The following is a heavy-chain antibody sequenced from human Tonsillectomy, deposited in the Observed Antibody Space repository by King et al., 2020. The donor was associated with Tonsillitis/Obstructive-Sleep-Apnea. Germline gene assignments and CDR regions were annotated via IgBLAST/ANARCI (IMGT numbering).Heavy chain of an antibody. V-gene: IGHV3-7*03. CDR3: ARDKAGGWYFDR. CDR2: IKQDGSEK. Sequence: EVQLVESGGGLVQPGGSLRLSCAASGFTFSNYWVYWVRQAPGKGLEWVANIKQDGSEKYYVDSVKGRFTISRDNAKNSLYLQMNSLRAEDTAVYYCARDKAGGWYFDRWGRGTLVTVSS. D-gene: IGHD3-10*01. CDR1: GFTFSNYW. J-gene: IGHJ2*01.